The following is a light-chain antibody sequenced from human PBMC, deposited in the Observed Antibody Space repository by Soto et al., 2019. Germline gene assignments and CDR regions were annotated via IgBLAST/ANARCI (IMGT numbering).Light chain of an antibody. J-gene: IGKJ5*01. CDR2: AAS. CDR3: QQYQTYST. CDR1: QGISSY. V-gene: IGKV1-9*01. Sequence: DIQLTQSPSFLSASVGDRVTITCRASQGISSYLAWYQQKPGKAPKLLIYAASTLQSGVPSRFSGSGSGTEFTLTISSLQPEDFATYFCQQYQTYSTFGQGTRLEIK.